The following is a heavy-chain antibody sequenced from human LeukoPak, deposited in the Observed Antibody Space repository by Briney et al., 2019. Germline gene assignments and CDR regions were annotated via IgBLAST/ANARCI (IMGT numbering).Heavy chain of an antibody. D-gene: IGHD3-10*01. V-gene: IGHV3-30*02. CDR3: ARVALGSYNWFDP. Sequence: GGSLRLSCAASGFTFSSYGMHWVRQAPGKGLEWVAFMRFDGRDKYYADSVKGRFTISRDNAKNTVYLQMNSLRAEDTAVYYCARVALGSYNWFDPWGQGTLVTVSS. CDR1: GFTFSSYG. J-gene: IGHJ5*02. CDR2: MRFDGRDK.